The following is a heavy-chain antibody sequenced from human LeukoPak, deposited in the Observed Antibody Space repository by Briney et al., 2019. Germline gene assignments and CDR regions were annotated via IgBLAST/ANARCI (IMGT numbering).Heavy chain of an antibody. V-gene: IGHV3-53*01. CDR2: IYSGGST. D-gene: IGHD3-22*01. Sequence: GGSLRLSCAASGFTVSSNYMSWVRQAPGKGLEWVSVIYSGGSTYYADSVKGRFTISRDNSKNTLYLQKNSLRAEDTAVYYCARGGIVARESWFDPWGQGTLVTVSS. CDR1: GFTVSSNY. J-gene: IGHJ5*02. CDR3: ARGGIVARESWFDP.